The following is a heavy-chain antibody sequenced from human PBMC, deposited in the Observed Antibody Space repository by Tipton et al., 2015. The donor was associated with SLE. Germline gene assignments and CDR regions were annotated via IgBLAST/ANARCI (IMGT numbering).Heavy chain of an antibody. D-gene: IGHD2-2*01. CDR1: GFTFSSYW. CDR3: AREPWQVVPSADYMAG. CDR2: IKQDGSEK. V-gene: IGHV3-7*01. Sequence: SLRLSCAASGFTFSSYWMSWVRQAPGKGLEWVANIKQDGSEKYYVDSVKGRFTISRDNAKNSLYLQMNGLRAEDTAVYYCAREPWQVVPSADYMAGWGKGATVTVSS. J-gene: IGHJ6*03.